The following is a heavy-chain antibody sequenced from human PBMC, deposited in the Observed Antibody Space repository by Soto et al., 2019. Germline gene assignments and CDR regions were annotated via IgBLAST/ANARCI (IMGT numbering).Heavy chain of an antibody. J-gene: IGHJ4*02. V-gene: IGHV4-39*01. CDR3: ARGYDILTGPLDY. Sequence: PSETLSLTGTVSGGSITSSSFYGGWIRQPPGKGLEWIGIIYYSGSTYYNPSLKSRVTISVDTSKSQFSLNLNSVTAADTAVYYCARGYDILTGPLDYWGPGTLVT. CDR1: GGSITSSSFY. D-gene: IGHD3-9*01. CDR2: IYYSGST.